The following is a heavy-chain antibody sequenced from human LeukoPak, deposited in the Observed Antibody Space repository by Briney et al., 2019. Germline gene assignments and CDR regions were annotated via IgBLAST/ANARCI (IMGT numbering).Heavy chain of an antibody. J-gene: IGHJ1*01. CDR3: AQQVGYCSSGNCYFTY. CDR1: GLSFNSYA. Sequence: GGSLRLSCAASGLSFNSYAMSWVRQAPGKGLEWVSAINNDGDSTYSADSVKGRFTVSRDNSKNTLYLQMNSLRAEDAAVYYCAQQVGYCSSGNCYFTYWGQGTLVTVSS. CDR2: INNDGDST. V-gene: IGHV3-23*01. D-gene: IGHD2-15*01.